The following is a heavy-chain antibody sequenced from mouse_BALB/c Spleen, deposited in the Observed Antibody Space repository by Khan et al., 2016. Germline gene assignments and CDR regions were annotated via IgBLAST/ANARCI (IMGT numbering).Heavy chain of an antibody. Sequence: EVQLQESGPGLVKPSQSLSLTCTVTGYSITSDYAWNWIRQFPGNKLEWMGYISYSGSTSYNPSLNSRISITRDTSKNQFFLQLNSVTTEDTATYYCASNWDEEDYWGQGTLVTVSA. CDR3: ASNWDEEDY. D-gene: IGHD4-1*02. CDR2: ISYSGST. CDR1: GYSITSDYA. J-gene: IGHJ3*01. V-gene: IGHV3-2*02.